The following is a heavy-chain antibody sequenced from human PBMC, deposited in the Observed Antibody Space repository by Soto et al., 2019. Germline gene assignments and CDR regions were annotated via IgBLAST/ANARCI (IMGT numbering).Heavy chain of an antibody. Sequence: PSDTLSLTCADPGGSSSSENWWTWVRQPPGKGLEWIGEIYHGGSTSYNPSLKSRVTLSLDKFKNHFSLNLTSVTAADTAVYYCARLSFSYGVDVWGQGTTVTASS. V-gene: IGHV4-4*02. CDR2: IYHGGST. CDR3: ARLSFSYGVDV. CDR1: GGSSSSENW. J-gene: IGHJ6*02.